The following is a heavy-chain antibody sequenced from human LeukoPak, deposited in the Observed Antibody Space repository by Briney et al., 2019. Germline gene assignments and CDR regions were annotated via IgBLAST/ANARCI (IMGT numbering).Heavy chain of an antibody. Sequence: PGGSLRLSCAASGFTFSSYWMHWVRQAPGKGLVWISRINTDGGSTTYADSVKGRFTISRDNAKNTLYLQMNSLRAEDTAVYYCGRGFSIVPAGIPDYWGQGTLVTVSS. V-gene: IGHV3-74*01. CDR2: INTDGGST. J-gene: IGHJ4*02. D-gene: IGHD2-2*02. CDR1: GFTFSSYW. CDR3: GRGFSIVPAGIPDY.